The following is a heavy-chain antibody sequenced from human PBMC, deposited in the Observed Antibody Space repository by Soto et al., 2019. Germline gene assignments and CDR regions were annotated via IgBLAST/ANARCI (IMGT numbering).Heavy chain of an antibody. Sequence: SVKVSCKASGGTFSSYAISWVRQAPGQGLEWMGGIIPIFGTANYAQKFQGRVTITADKSTSTAYMELSSLRSEDTAVYYCARDGATKYYYGSGSQTYYYYGMDVWGQGTTVTVSS. CDR2: IIPIFGTA. CDR3: ARDGATKYYYGSGSQTYYYYGMDV. D-gene: IGHD3-10*01. J-gene: IGHJ6*02. V-gene: IGHV1-69*06. CDR1: GGTFSSYA.